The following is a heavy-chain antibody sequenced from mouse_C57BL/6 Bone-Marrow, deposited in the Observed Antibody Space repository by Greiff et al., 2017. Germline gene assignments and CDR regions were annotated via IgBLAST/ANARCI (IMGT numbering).Heavy chain of an antibody. CDR1: GFSFTSYG. J-gene: IGHJ4*01. Sequence: QVQLKASGPGLVQPSQSLSITCTVSGFSFTSYGVHWVRPPPGKGLEWLGVIWSGGSTDFNAAFISRLSISKDNSKSQVFFKMNSLQADDTAIYYCARNGYDNAIDYWGQGTSVTVSS. CDR3: ARNGYDNAIDY. D-gene: IGHD2-2*01. V-gene: IGHV2-4*01. CDR2: IWSGGST.